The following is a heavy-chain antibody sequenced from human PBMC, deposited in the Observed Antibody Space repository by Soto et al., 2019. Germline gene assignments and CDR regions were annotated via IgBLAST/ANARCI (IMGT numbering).Heavy chain of an antibody. V-gene: IGHV3-48*01. CDR1: GFTFSSYS. D-gene: IGHD3-10*01. CDR2: ISSSSSTI. J-gene: IGHJ4*02. CDR3: ARDPWFGELSH. Sequence: GGSLRLSCAASGFTFSSYSMNWVRQAPGKGLDWVSYISSSSSTIYYADSVKGRFTISRDNAKNSLYLQMNSLRAEDTAVYYCARDPWFGELSHWGQGTLVTVSS.